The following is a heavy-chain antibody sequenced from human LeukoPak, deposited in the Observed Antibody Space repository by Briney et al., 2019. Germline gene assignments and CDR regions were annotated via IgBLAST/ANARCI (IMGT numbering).Heavy chain of an antibody. CDR1: GYTFTSYG. D-gene: IGHD3-9*01. CDR3: ATARGGILTGYYR. J-gene: IGHJ4*02. CDR2: FDPEDGET. V-gene: IGHV1-24*01. Sequence: ASVKVSCKASGYTFTSYGISWVRQARGQGLEWMGGFDPEDGETIYAQKFQGRVTMTEDTSTDTAYMELSSLRSEDTAVYYCATARGGILTGYYRWGQGTLVTVSS.